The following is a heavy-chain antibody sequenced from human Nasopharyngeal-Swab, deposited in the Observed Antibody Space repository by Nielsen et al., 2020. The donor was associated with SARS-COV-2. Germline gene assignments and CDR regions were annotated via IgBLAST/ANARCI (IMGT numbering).Heavy chain of an antibody. J-gene: IGHJ6*02. CDR2: FDPEDGET. CDR3: ATGIAVAGTPDNYYYYYGMDV. Sequence: ASVKVSCKVSGYTLTELSMHWVRQAPGKGLEWMGGFDPEDGETIYAQKFQGRVTMTEDTSTDPAYMELSSLRSEDTAVYYCATGIAVAGTPDNYYYYYGMDVWGQGTTVTVSS. D-gene: IGHD6-19*01. CDR1: GYTLTELS. V-gene: IGHV1-24*01.